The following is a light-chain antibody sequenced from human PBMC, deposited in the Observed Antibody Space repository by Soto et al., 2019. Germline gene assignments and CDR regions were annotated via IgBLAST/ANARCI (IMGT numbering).Light chain of an antibody. CDR3: QQYGSPLT. CDR1: QSVSSSY. J-gene: IGKJ4*01. CDR2: GAS. Sequence: EIVLTQSPCTLSLSPGERATLSCRASQSVSSSYLAWYQQKPGQAPRLLIYGASSRATGIPDRFSGSGSGKDFTLTIIRLEPEDFAVYYCQQYGSPLTFGGVTKVEIK. V-gene: IGKV3-20*01.